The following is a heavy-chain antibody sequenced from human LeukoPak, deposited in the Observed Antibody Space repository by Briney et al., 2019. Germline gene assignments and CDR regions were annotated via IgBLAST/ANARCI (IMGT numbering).Heavy chain of an antibody. CDR3: AGRGQRYFRD. CDR1: GDSVSSDY. J-gene: IGHJ1*01. V-gene: IGHV4-59*08. CDR2: VYDSGTT. Sequence: SETLSLTCTVPGDSVSSDYWSWIRQPPGKRLEWIGYVYDSGTTAYNPSLKSRLTISLDTSKNQFSLNLTSVTAADTAVYYCAGRGQRYFRDWGQGILVTVSS.